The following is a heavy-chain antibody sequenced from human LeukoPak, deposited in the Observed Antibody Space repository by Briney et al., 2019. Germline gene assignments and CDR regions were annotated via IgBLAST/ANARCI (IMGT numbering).Heavy chain of an antibody. CDR3: VRGSSGTVVRGVSWAWFDP. CDR2: IKPDGSGK. Sequence: PGGSLRLSCVASGFTLSTYWMTWVRAAPGKGLEWVANIKPDGSGKYFVDSVRGRFTISRDNVKNSLYLQINSLRAEDMAVYYCVRGSSGTVVRGVSWAWFDPWGQGTLVTVSS. V-gene: IGHV3-7*05. CDR1: GFTLSTYW. D-gene: IGHD3-10*01. J-gene: IGHJ5*02.